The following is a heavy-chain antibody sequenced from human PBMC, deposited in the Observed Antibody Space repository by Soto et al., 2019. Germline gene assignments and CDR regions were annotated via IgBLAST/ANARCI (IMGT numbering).Heavy chain of an antibody. J-gene: IGHJ6*02. V-gene: IGHV4-59*01. CDR2: IYYSGST. CDR3: AVLEEDTLTGPPYYYYGMDV. Sequence: AETLSLTCTVSGGSISSYDWSWIRQPPGKGLEWIGYIYYSGSTKYNPSLKSRVTISVDTSKNPFSLNLSSVTAADTAVYYCAVLEEDTLTGPPYYYYGMDVWGQGTTVTVSS. CDR1: GGSISSYD. D-gene: IGHD3-9*01.